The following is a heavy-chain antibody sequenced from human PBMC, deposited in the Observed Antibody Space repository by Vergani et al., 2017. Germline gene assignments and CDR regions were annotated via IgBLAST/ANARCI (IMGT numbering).Heavy chain of an antibody. CDR3: AKDYNIMGALHY. J-gene: IGHJ4*02. Sequence: VNLVGSGGGVVQPGRSLRLSCATYGFIFQNYTMHWVRQAPGKGLEWVSTITYNGGRTYYADSVTGRFTISRDNSKNTLFLQLKTLRAEDTGVYYCAKDYNIMGALHYWGQGTLVAVSS. CDR2: ITYNGGRT. CDR1: GFIFQNYT. V-gene: IGHV3-23*04. D-gene: IGHD5-12*01.